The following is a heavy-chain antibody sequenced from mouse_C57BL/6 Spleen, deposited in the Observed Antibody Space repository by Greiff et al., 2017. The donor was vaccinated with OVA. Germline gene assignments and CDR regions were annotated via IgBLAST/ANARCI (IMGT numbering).Heavy chain of an antibody. Sequence: EVKLMESGGGLVQPGGSLSLSCAASGFTFTDYYMSWVRQPPGKALEWLGFIRNKANGYTTEYSASVKGRFTISRDNSQSILYLQMNARRAEDSATYYCARYYYGSSFDYWGQGTTLTVSS. V-gene: IGHV7-3*01. J-gene: IGHJ2*01. CDR3: ARYYYGSSFDY. CDR1: GFTFTDYY. D-gene: IGHD1-1*01. CDR2: IRNKANGYTT.